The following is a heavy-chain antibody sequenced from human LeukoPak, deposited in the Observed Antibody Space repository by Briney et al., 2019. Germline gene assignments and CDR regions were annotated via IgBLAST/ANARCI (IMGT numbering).Heavy chain of an antibody. V-gene: IGHV3-53*01. CDR2: TYTGGNI. D-gene: IGHD4-23*01. CDR3: ARARRCGLNDDYGGCFDY. CDR1: GFTVSSNH. J-gene: IGHJ4*02. Sequence: GGSLRLSCAASGFTVSSNHVSWVRLAPGKGLEWVSITYTGGNIYYAESVKGRFTISRDNSKNTLYLQMNSLRAEDTAVYYCARARRCGLNDDYGGCFDYWGQGTLVTVSS.